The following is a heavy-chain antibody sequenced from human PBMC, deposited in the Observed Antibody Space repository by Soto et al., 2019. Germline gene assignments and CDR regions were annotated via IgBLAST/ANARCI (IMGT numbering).Heavy chain of an antibody. Sequence: PSETLSLTCTVSGGSISSSSYYWGWIRQPPGKGLEWIGSILYGGSTYYNQSLKSRVTISVDTSKNQFSLKLSSVTAADTVVYYCARHLTYCSAGSCYSDFPYYGMDVWGQGTTVTVSS. CDR1: GGSISSSSYY. V-gene: IGHV4-39*01. CDR3: ARHLTYCSAGSCYSDFPYYGMDV. CDR2: ILYGGST. J-gene: IGHJ6*02. D-gene: IGHD2-15*01.